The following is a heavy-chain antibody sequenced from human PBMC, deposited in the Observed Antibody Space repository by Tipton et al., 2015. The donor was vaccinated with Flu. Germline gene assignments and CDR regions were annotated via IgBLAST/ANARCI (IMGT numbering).Heavy chain of an antibody. CDR1: GFTVTSSY. V-gene: IGHV3-53*01. CDR3: ARGPQVPVWPYYYGMDV. CDR2: IYCGGKT. D-gene: IGHD2-2*01. J-gene: IGHJ6*02. Sequence: SLRLSCAASGFTVTSSYMSWVRQAPGKGLEWVSVIYCGGKTDYADSVKGRFTISRNKSKNALYLQMSSLRAEDTAVYYCARGPQVPVWPYYYGMDVWSQGTTVTVSS.